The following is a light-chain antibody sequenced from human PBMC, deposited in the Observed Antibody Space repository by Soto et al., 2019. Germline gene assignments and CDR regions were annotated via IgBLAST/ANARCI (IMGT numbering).Light chain of an antibody. V-gene: IGKV3-11*01. CDR2: DAS. Sequence: EIVLTQSPATLSLSPVERATLSCRASQSISSYLAWYQQKPGQAPSLLIYDASNRATGIPDRFSGSGSGTDFTLTISRLEPEDFAVYYCQQFGQGTRLEIK. J-gene: IGKJ5*01. CDR1: QSISSY. CDR3: QQ.